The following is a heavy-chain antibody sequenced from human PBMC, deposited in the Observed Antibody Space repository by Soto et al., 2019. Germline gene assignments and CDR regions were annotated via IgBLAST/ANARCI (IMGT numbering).Heavy chain of an antibody. D-gene: IGHD3-10*01. CDR2: IIPIFGTA. V-gene: IGHV1-69*13. CDR1: GGTFSSYA. CDR3: ARLPSGSHPFDP. Sequence: VASVKGSCKASGGTFSSYAISWVRQAPGQGLEWMGGIIPIFGTANYAQRFQGRVTITADESTSTAYMELSSLRSEDTAVYYCARLPSGSHPFDPWGQGTLVTVSS. J-gene: IGHJ5*02.